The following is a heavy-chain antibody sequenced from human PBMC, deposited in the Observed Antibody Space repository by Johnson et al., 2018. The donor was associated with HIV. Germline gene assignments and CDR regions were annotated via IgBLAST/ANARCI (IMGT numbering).Heavy chain of an antibody. CDR2: IWSDGSNK. D-gene: IGHD6-6*01. CDR1: GFTFGNYA. V-gene: IGHV3-30*19. Sequence: QVLLVESGGGVVQHERSLRLSCAASGFTFGNYAMHWVRQHPGEGLEWVAGIWSDGSNKYYADSVKGRFTISRDNSKNTLYLQMNSLRAEDTAVYYCARRGYSSSGGAFDIWGQGTMVTVSS. CDR3: ARRGYSSSGGAFDI. J-gene: IGHJ3*02.